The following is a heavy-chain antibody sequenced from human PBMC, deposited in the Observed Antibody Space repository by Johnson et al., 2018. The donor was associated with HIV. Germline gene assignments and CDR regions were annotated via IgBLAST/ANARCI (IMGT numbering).Heavy chain of an antibody. D-gene: IGHD1-26*01. Sequence: VQLVESGGGLVKPGGSLRLSCAASGFTFSNAWMSWVRQAPGKGLEWVGRIKSKTDGGTTDYAAPVKGSFTISRDDSKNTLYLQMNSLKTEDTAVYYCITGGGGTIPRCAFDTWGQGTVVTVSS. J-gene: IGHJ3*02. CDR1: GFTFSNAW. CDR3: ITGGGGTIPRCAFDT. CDR2: IKSKTDGGTT. V-gene: IGHV3-15*01.